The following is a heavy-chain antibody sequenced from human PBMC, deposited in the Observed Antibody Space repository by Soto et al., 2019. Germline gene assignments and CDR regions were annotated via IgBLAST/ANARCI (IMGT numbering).Heavy chain of an antibody. J-gene: IGHJ5*02. Sequence: GGSLRLSCAASGFSFATYWMAWVRQAPGKGLEWVATIDHYGSEKHYVDSLKGRFTISRDNAKSSLHLRMNSLRAEDTAVYYCARHPERIAQIGWFDPWGQGT. CDR1: GFSFATYW. V-gene: IGHV3-7*01. CDR2: IDHYGSEK. D-gene: IGHD6-13*01. CDR3: ARHPERIAQIGWFDP.